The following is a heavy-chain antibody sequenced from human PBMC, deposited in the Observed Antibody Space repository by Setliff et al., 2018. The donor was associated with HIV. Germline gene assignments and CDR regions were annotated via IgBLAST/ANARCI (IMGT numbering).Heavy chain of an antibody. V-gene: IGHV1-69*10. Sequence: ASVKVSCKASGGTFSSYAISWVRQAPGQGLEWMGGIIPILGIANYAQKFQGRVTITADKSTSTAYMELSSLRSEDTAVYYCARDRPRRGSSYGYLRELDYWGQGTLVTVSS. CDR1: GGTFSSYA. CDR2: IIPILGIA. D-gene: IGHD5-18*01. CDR3: ARDRPRRGSSYGYLRELDY. J-gene: IGHJ4*02.